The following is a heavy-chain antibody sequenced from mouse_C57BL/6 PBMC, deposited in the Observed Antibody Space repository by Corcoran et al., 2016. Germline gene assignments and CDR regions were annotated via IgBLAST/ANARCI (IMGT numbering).Heavy chain of an antibody. CDR1: GYTFTDYY. CDR3: AIYYYGSSLHYAMDY. Sequence: EVQLQQSGPELVKPGASVKISCKASGYTFTDYYMNWVKQSHGKSLEWIGDINPNNGGTSYNQKFKGKATLTVDKSSSTAYMELRSLTSEDSAVYYCAIYYYGSSLHYAMDYWGQGTSVTVSS. V-gene: IGHV1-26*01. D-gene: IGHD1-1*01. J-gene: IGHJ4*01. CDR2: INPNNGGT.